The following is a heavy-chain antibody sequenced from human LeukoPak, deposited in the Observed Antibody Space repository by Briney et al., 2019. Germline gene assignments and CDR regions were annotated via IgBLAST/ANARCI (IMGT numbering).Heavy chain of an antibody. CDR1: GFTFSDYY. V-gene: IGHV3-11*01. Sequence: GGSLRLSCAASGFTFSDYYMSWIRQAPGKELEWVSYISSSGSTIYYADSVKGRFTISRDNAKNSLYLQMNSLRAEDTAVYYCARVASSAAAAYFFDYWGQGTLVTVSS. CDR2: ISSSGSTI. D-gene: IGHD6-13*01. J-gene: IGHJ4*02. CDR3: ARVASSAAAAYFFDY.